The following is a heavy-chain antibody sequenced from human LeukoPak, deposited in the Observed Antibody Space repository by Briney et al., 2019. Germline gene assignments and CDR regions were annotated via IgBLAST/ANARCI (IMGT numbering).Heavy chain of an antibody. J-gene: IGHJ5*02. CDR3: ARQEYCSGGSCYTWFDP. CDR2: IYPADSDI. V-gene: IGHV5-51*01. CDR1: GYSINNYW. Sequence: GESLKISCKGSGYSINNYWIGWVRQLPGKGLEWMGIIYPADSDIRYSPSFQGQVTISADKSISTAYLQWSSLKASDTAMYYCARQEYCSGGSCYTWFDPWGQGTLVTVSS. D-gene: IGHD2-15*01.